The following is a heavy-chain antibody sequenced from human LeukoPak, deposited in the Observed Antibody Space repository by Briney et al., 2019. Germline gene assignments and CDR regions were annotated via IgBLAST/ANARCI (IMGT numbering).Heavy chain of an antibody. CDR1: GFTVSSYY. D-gene: IGHD4-11*01. V-gene: IGHV3-66*01. J-gene: IGHJ6*02. CDR2: IYSGGST. Sequence: PGESLRLSCAASGFTVSSYYMTWVRQAPGKGLEWVAVIYSGGSTYYADSVKGRVAISRDNSKNTLFLQMNSVRAEDTAVYYCARSYSNHLFGMDVWGQGTTVTVS. CDR3: ARSYSNHLFGMDV.